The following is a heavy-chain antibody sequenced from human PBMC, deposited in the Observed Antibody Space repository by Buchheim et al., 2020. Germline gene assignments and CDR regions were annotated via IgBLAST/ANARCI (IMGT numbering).Heavy chain of an antibody. D-gene: IGHD1-26*01. CDR1: GFTFSSYG. J-gene: IGHJ4*02. V-gene: IGHV3-30*18. CDR2: ISYDGSNK. CDR3: AKDRGGATVGVDY. Sequence: QVQLVESGGGVVQPGRSLRLSCAASGFTFSSYGMHWVRQAPGKGLEWVAVISYDGSNKYYADSVKGRFTISRDNSKNTLYLQMNSLRAEDTAVYYCAKDRGGATVGVDYWGQGTL.